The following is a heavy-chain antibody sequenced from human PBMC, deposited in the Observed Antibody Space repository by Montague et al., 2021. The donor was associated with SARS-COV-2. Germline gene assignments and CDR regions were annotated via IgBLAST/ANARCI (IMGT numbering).Heavy chain of an antibody. D-gene: IGHD2-21*02. CDR1: GGSISNSNYY. CDR2: VYYSGNT. J-gene: IGHJ4*02. Sequence: SETLSLTCTVSGGSISNSNYYWGWIRQPPGKGLEWIGSVYYSGNTYHNPSLKSRVSISVDTSKSQLSLKVMSVTAADTAVYYCARRCTDGGYCDASHWGQGTLVTVSS. V-gene: IGHV4-39*01. CDR3: ARRCTDGGYCDASH.